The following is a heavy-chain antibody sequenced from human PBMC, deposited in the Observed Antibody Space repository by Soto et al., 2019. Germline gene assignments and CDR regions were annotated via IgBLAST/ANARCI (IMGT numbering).Heavy chain of an antibody. J-gene: IGHJ1*01. Sequence: QLQLQESGPGLVKPSETLSLTCTVSGGSISSSSYYWGWIRQPPGKGLEWIGSIYYSGSTYYNPSLKSRVXRSXDXFKNQFSLKLSSVTAADTAVYYCARSESLVRWLFPHWGQGTLVTVSS. V-gene: IGHV4-39*01. CDR2: IYYSGST. D-gene: IGHD3-22*01. CDR3: ARSESLVRWLFPH. CDR1: GGSISSSSYY.